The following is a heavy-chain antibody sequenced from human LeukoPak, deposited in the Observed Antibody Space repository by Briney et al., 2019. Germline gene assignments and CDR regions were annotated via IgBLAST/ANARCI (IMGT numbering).Heavy chain of an antibody. CDR3: AKDMSDILTGYYYFDY. Sequence: GGSLRLSCAASGFTVSSNYMSWVRQAPGKGLEWVSGISWNSGSIGYADSVKGRFTISRDNAKNSLYLQMNSLRAEDTALYYCAKDMSDILTGYYYFDYWGQGTLVTVSS. CDR2: ISWNSGSI. D-gene: IGHD3-9*01. CDR1: GFTVSSNY. J-gene: IGHJ4*02. V-gene: IGHV3-9*01.